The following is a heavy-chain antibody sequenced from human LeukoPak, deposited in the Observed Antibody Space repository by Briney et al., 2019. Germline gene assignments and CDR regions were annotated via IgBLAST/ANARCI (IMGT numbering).Heavy chain of an antibody. J-gene: IGHJ4*02. Sequence: GGSLRLSCAASGFTVSSNYMSWVRQAPGKGLEWVSVIYSGGSTYYADSVKGRFTISRDNSKNTLYLQMNSLRAEDTAVYYCERDGRDLHYYDSSGYYYIYWGQGTLVTVSS. CDR1: GFTVSSNY. V-gene: IGHV3-53*01. CDR2: IYSGGST. CDR3: ERDGRDLHYYDSSGYYYIY. D-gene: IGHD3-22*01.